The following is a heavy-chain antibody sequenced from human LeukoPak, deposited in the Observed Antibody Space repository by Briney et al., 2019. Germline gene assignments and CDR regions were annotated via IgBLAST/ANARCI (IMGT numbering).Heavy chain of an antibody. Sequence: PGGSLRLSCAASGFTFSSYEMNWVRQAPGKGLEGVAKMTEYGTEIFHVDSVKGRFTISRDNAKNLLYLQMNSLRVEDTAVYYCARPRGCGSATCNNFDYWGQGTLVTVSS. D-gene: IGHD2-15*01. CDR1: GFTFSSYE. CDR2: MTEYGTEI. CDR3: ARPRGCGSATCNNFDY. J-gene: IGHJ4*02. V-gene: IGHV3-7*01.